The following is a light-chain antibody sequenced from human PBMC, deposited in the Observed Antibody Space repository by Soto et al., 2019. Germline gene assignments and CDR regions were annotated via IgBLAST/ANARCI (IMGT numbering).Light chain of an antibody. J-gene: IGKJ1*01. CDR3: QQYQIDWT. CDR2: DAS. V-gene: IGKV1-5*01. CDR1: QRVNTC. Sequence: DIQMTQSPSTLSASVGDRVSITCRASQRVNTCLAWYQQKPGKAPTLLIYDASRLQSGVPSRFSGSGSGTEFTLTISSLQPDDFATYYCQQYQIDWTFGQGTKVEIK.